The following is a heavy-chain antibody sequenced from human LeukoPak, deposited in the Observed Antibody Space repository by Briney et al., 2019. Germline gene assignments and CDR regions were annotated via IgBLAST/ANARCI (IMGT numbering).Heavy chain of an antibody. J-gene: IGHJ4*02. CDR3: ARWDSSGFASYFDY. Sequence: SVKVSCKASGGTSSSYAISWVRQAPGQGLEWMGGIIPIFGTANYAQKFQGRVTITADESTSTAYMELSSLRSEDTAVYYCARWDSSGFASYFDYWGQGTLVTVSS. CDR2: IIPIFGTA. CDR1: GGTSSSYA. D-gene: IGHD3-22*01. V-gene: IGHV1-69*13.